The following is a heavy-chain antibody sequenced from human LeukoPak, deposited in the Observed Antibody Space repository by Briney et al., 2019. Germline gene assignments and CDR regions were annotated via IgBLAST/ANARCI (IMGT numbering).Heavy chain of an antibody. D-gene: IGHD4-17*01. CDR3: ARGEDYGDYVPSGHYYMDV. CDR2: IYYSGST. CDR1: GGSISSGGYY. J-gene: IGHJ6*03. V-gene: IGHV4-31*03. Sequence: SETLSLTCTVSGGSISSGGYYWSWIRQHPGKGLEWIGYIYYSGSTYYHPSLKSRVTISVDTSKNQFSLKLSSVTAADTAVYYCARGEDYGDYVPSGHYYMDVWGKGTTVTVSS.